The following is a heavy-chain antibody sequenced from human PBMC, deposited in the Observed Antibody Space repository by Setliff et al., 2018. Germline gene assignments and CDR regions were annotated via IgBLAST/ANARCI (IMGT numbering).Heavy chain of an antibody. CDR2: IDPSDSYT. CDR3: AILRGYSGYDVLNYYYYMDV. V-gene: IGHV5-10-1*01. D-gene: IGHD5-12*01. Sequence: GESLKISCKGSGYSFSNFWIGWVRQMPGKCLEWMGRIDPSDSYTNYSPSFQGHVTISADKSISTAYLQWSGLKASDTAMYYCAILRGYSGYDVLNYYYYMDVWGKGTTVTVSS. J-gene: IGHJ6*03. CDR1: GYSFSNFW.